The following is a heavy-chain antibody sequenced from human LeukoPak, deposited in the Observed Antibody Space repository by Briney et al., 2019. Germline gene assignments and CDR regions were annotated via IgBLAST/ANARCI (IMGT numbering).Heavy chain of an antibody. D-gene: IGHD2-2*01. CDR1: GFTFRSYA. CDR2: ISGSGGST. V-gene: IGHV3-23*01. J-gene: IGHJ5*02. CDR3: ARYRDIVVVPAGPFDP. Sequence: PGGSLRLSCAASGFTFRSYAMSWVRQAPGKGLDRLSAISGSGGSTYYADSVKGRFTISRDNSKNTLYLQMNSLRAEDTAVYYCARYRDIVVVPAGPFDPWGQGTLGTVSS.